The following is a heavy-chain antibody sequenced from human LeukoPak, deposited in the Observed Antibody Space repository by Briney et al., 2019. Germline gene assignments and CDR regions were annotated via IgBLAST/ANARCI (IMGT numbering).Heavy chain of an antibody. Sequence: SETLSLTCTVSGGSISSYYWSWIRQPPGKGLEWIGYIYYSGSTNYNPSLKSRVTISVDTSKNQFSLKLSSVTAADTAVYYCARLHPQSNDFWRGPFDYWGQGTLVTVSS. V-gene: IGHV4-59*08. J-gene: IGHJ4*02. D-gene: IGHD3-3*01. CDR1: GGSISSYY. CDR2: IYYSGST. CDR3: ARLHPQSNDFWRGPFDY.